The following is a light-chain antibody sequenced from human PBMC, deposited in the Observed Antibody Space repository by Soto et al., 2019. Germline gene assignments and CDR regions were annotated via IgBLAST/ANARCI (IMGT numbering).Light chain of an antibody. Sequence: EIVMTQSPATLSVSPGERATLSCRASQSVSSNLAWYQQKPGQDPRLLIYGASTRATGIPARFSGSGSGTEFTLTIGSLQSEDFAVYYCQQYNKFPSLTFGGGTKVEIK. CDR3: QQYNKFPSLT. J-gene: IGKJ4*01. CDR1: QSVSSN. V-gene: IGKV3-15*01. CDR2: GAS.